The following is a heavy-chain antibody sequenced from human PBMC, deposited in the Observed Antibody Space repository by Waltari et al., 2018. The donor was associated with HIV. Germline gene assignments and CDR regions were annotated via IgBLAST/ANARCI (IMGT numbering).Heavy chain of an antibody. Sequence: EVLLVESGGGWVQRGGSLRVSCGASGFRFSNSWMSGVGQSPGKGLEWVALRNENGSDDYKYYADSVRGRFTISRDNTKNLLYLEMNSLTAEDTAVYYCARADYGDSYDAFDIWGQGTTVTVSA. CDR1: GFRFSNSW. D-gene: IGHD4-17*01. V-gene: IGHV3-7*01. CDR2: RNENGSDDYK. CDR3: ARADYGDSYDAFDI. J-gene: IGHJ3*02.